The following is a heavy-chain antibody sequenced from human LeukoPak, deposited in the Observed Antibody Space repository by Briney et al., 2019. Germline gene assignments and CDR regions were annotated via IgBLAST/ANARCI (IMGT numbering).Heavy chain of an antibody. J-gene: IGHJ4*02. CDR2: IYYSGST. V-gene: IGHV4-59*01. CDR3: ARGWSDNWNDGSLYDY. Sequence: SETLSPTCTVSGGSISSYYWSWIRQAPGKELEWVWYIYYSGSTNYNPSLKSRVTISVDTSKNQFSLKLSSVTAADTAVYYCARGWSDNWNDGSLYDYWGQGTLVTVSS. D-gene: IGHD1-20*01. CDR1: GGSISSYY.